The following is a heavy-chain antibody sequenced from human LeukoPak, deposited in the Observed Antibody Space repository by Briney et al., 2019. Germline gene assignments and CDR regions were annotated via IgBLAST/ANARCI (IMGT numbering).Heavy chain of an antibody. Sequence: ASVKVSCKASGGTFSSYAISWVRQAPGQGLEWMGWISAYNGNTNYAQKLQGRVTMTTDTSTSTAYMELRSLRSDDTAVYYCARDDYGDYVGFGYWGQGTLVTVSS. V-gene: IGHV1-18*01. CDR3: ARDDYGDYVGFGY. D-gene: IGHD4-17*01. CDR2: ISAYNGNT. CDR1: GGTFSSYA. J-gene: IGHJ4*02.